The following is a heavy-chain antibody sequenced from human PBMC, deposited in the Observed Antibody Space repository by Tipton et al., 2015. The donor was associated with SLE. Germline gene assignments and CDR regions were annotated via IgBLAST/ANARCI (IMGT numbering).Heavy chain of an antibody. V-gene: IGHV4-61*09. Sequence: TLSLTCTFSGGSISSGSYYWNWIRQPAGKGLEWIGYIYTSGSTNYNPSLKSRVTISVDTSKNQFSLKLSSVTAADTAVYYCARGATTVTTLDAFDIWGQGTMVTVSS. CDR3: ARGATTVTTLDAFDI. CDR2: IYTSGST. CDR1: GGSISSGSYY. D-gene: IGHD4-17*01. J-gene: IGHJ3*02.